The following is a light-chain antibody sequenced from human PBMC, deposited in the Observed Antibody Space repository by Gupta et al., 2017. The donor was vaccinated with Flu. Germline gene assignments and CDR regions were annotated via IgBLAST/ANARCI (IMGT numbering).Light chain of an antibody. V-gene: IGKV3-11*01. J-gene: IGKJ2*03. CDR3: QQRSNWPSYS. Sequence: EIVLTQSPATRALSPGERATLSCRASQSVSSYLAWYQQKPGQAPRLLIYDSSNRATGIPARFSGSGSGTDFTLTISSLEPEDFAVYYCQQRSNWPSYSFGQGTKLEIK. CDR2: DSS. CDR1: QSVSSY.